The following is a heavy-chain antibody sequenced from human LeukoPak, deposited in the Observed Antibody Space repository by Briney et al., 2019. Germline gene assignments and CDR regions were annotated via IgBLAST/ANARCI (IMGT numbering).Heavy chain of an antibody. J-gene: IGHJ5*02. V-gene: IGHV1-18*04. CDR2: ISAYNGNT. CDR1: GYTFTGYY. Sequence: GASVKVSCKASGYTFTGYYMHWVRQAPGQGLEWMGWISAYNGNTNYAQKLQGRVTMTTDTSTSTAYMELRSLRSDDTAVYYCARVPPLGQQLVLWFDPWGQGTLVTVSS. CDR3: ARVPPLGQQLVLWFDP. D-gene: IGHD6-13*01.